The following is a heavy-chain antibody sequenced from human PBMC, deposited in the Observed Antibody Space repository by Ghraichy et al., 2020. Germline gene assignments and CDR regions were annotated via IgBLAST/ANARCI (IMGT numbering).Heavy chain of an antibody. V-gene: IGHV4-39*01. D-gene: IGHD1-26*01. J-gene: IGHJ2*01. CDR1: GGSISSSSYY. CDR2: IYYSGST. CDR3: ARHPAIVGGTLRSGSPSWYFDL. Sequence: SETLSLTCTVSGGSISSSSYYWGWIRQPPGKGLEWIGSIYYSGSTYYNPSLKSRVTISVDTSKNQFSLKLSSVTAADTAVYYCARHPAIVGGTLRSGSPSWYFDLWGRGTLVTVSS.